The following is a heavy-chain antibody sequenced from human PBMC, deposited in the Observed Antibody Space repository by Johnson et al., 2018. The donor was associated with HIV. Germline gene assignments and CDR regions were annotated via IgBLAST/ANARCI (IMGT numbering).Heavy chain of an antibody. CDR1: DFTFSSYG. CDR3: ARSDASDI. CDR2: ISYDGSNK. Sequence: QMLLVESGGGVVQPGGSLRLSCAASDFTFSSYGMHWVRQAPGKGLEWVALISYDGSNKYHADSVKGRFTISRDNSKNTLYLQMNNLRAEDTAMYYCARSDASDIWGQGTMVTVSS. J-gene: IGHJ3*02. V-gene: IGHV3-33*05.